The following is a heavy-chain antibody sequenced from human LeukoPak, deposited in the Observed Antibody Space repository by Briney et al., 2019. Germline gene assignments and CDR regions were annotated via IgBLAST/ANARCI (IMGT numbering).Heavy chain of an antibody. Sequence: SQTLSLTCAVSGDSVSSNSVTWNWIRQPPSRGLEWLGRTYYRSTWYNDYAVSVRGRITVNPDTSKNQFSLHLNSVTPEDTAVYYCARVGARQILEYWGQGTLVTVSS. D-gene: IGHD4-17*01. V-gene: IGHV6-1*01. CDR3: ARVGARQILEY. J-gene: IGHJ4*02. CDR2: TYYRSTWYN. CDR1: GDSVSSNSVT.